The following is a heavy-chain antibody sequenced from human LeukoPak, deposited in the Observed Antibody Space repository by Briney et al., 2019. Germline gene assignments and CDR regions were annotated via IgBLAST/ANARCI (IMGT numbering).Heavy chain of an antibody. V-gene: IGHV4-59*08. CDR3: ARHADHTYSSGWYSAFDI. Sequence: PSETLSLTCTVSGGSISSYYWSWIRQPPGKGLVWIGYIYYSGSTNYNPSLKSRVTISVDTSKNQFSLKLSSVTAADTAVYYCARHADHTYSSGWYSAFDIWGQGTMVTVSS. CDR2: IYYSGST. D-gene: IGHD6-19*01. CDR1: GGSISSYY. J-gene: IGHJ3*02.